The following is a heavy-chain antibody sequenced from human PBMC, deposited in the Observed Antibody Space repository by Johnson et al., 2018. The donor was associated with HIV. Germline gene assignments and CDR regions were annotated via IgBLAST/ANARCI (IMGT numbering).Heavy chain of an antibody. V-gene: IGHV3-33*08. CDR3: ARLVAGDAFDI. CDR1: GLSFSNFG. Sequence: QVQLVESGGGVVQPGESLTLSCVVSGLSFSNFGIHWVRQAPGKGTEWVAVISFDGNLKKYADSVKGRFTISRDNSKNTLYLQMNSLRAEDTAVYYCARLVAGDAFDIWGQGTMVTVSS. CDR2: ISFDGNLK. J-gene: IGHJ3*02. D-gene: IGHD6-19*01.